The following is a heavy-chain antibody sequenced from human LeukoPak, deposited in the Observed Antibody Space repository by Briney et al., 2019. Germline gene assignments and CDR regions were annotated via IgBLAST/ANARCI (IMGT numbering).Heavy chain of an antibody. J-gene: IGHJ6*03. V-gene: IGHV3-43*02. CDR2: ISGDGGST. CDR1: GFTFDDYA. CDR3: AKLYGTGPYYYYYMDV. Sequence: GGSLRLSCAASGFTFDDYAMHWVRQAPGKGLEWVSLISGDGGSTYYADSVKGRFTISRDNSKNSLYLQMNSLGTEDTALYYCAKLYGTGPYYYYYMDVWGKGTTVTVSS. D-gene: IGHD4-17*01.